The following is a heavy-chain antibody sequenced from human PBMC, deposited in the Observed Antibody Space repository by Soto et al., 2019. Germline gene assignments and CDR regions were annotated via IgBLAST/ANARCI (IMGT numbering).Heavy chain of an antibody. V-gene: IGHV1-2*04. J-gene: IGHJ3*02. CDR2: INPNSGGT. CDR1: GYTFTGYY. Sequence: ASVKVSCKASGYTFTGYYMHWVRQAPGQGLEWMGWINPNSGGTNYAQKFQGWVTMTRDTSISTAYMELSRLRSDDTAVYYCAREVGWFGTDAFDIWGQGTMVTVSS. D-gene: IGHD3-10*01. CDR3: AREVGWFGTDAFDI.